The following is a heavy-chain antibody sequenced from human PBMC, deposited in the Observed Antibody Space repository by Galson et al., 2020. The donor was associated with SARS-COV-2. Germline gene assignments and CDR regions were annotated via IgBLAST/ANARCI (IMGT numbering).Heavy chain of an antibody. Sequence: EWIGRMYTSGNTNYNPSLKSRVTMSVDTSKNQFSLKVRSVTAADTAVYFCARGHSGWFGYYFDYWGQGTLVTVSS. J-gene: IGHJ4*02. D-gene: IGHD6-19*01. CDR3: ARGHSGWFGYYFDY. V-gene: IGHV4-4*07. CDR2: MYTSGNT.